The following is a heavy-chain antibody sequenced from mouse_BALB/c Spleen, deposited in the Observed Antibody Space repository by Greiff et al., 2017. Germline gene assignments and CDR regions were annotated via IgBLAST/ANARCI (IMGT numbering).Heavy chain of an antibody. D-gene: IGHD1-1*01. V-gene: IGHV14-3*02. CDR1: GFNIKDTY. CDR2: IDPANGNT. CDR3: EREYYYGSSYWYFDV. J-gene: IGHJ1*01. Sequence: EVKLEESGAELVKPGASVKLSCTASGFNIKDTYMHWVKQRPEQGLEWIGRIDPANGNTKYDPKFQGKATITADTSSNTAYLQLSSLTSEDTAVYYCEREYYYGSSYWYFDVWGAGTTVTVSS.